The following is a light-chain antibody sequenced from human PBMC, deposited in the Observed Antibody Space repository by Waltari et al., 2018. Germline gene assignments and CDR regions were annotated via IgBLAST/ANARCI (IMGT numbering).Light chain of an antibody. Sequence: EIVLTQSPATLSLSPGERATISCRASQRVSSYLAWYQQKPGQAPRLLIYDASNRATGIPARFSGSGSGTDFTLTITSLEPEDFTVYYCQHRSDWPLTFGGGTKVEIK. J-gene: IGKJ4*01. V-gene: IGKV3-11*01. CDR2: DAS. CDR1: QRVSSY. CDR3: QHRSDWPLT.